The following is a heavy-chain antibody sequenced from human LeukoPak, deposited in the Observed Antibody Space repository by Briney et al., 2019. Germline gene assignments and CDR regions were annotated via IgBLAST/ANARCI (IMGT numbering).Heavy chain of an antibody. Sequence: PSETVSLICAVYGGPFSGYYWLWIRQPPGKGLEWIGEINHSGSTNYNPSLKSRVTISVDTSKNQFSLKLSSVTAADTAVYYCANTTPFDYWGQGTLVTVSS. J-gene: IGHJ4*02. CDR1: GGPFSGYY. CDR2: INHSGST. V-gene: IGHV4-34*01. D-gene: IGHD1-26*01. CDR3: ANTTPFDY.